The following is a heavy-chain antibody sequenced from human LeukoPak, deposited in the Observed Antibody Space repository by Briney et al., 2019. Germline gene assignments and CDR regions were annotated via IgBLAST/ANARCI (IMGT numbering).Heavy chain of an antibody. CDR2: ISYDGSNT. J-gene: IGHJ4*02. V-gene: IGHV3-30*18. D-gene: IGHD3-10*01. CDR1: GGSISSSS. CDR3: AKPYYYGSRSYMDY. Sequence: PSETLSLTCTVSGGSISSSSYYWGWIRQAPGKGLEWVAVISYDGSNTYYADSVKGRFTISRDNSKNMLYLQMNSLRAEDTAVYYCAKPYYYGSRSYMDYWGQGTLVTVSS.